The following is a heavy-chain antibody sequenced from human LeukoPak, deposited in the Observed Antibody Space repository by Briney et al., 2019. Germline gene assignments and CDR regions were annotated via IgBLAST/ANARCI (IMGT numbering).Heavy chain of an antibody. CDR3: TTALGKDY. CDR1: GFIFGDHA. J-gene: IGHJ4*02. V-gene: IGHV3-49*04. D-gene: IGHD3-16*01. CDR2: IRSKAYGGTT. Sequence: GGSLRLSCTASGFIFGDHAMSWVRQAPGKGLEWVGFIRSKAYGGTTEYAASVKGRFTISRDDSEGIAYLQMNSLRTEDTAVYYCTTALGKDYWGQGTLVTVSS.